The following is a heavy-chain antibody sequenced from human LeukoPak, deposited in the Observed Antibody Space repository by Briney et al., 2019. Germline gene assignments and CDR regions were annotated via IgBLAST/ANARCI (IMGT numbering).Heavy chain of an antibody. Sequence: SVKFSCKASGGTFSSYAISWVRQAPGPGLEWMGRIIPIFGTANYAQKFQGRVTITTDESTSTAYMELSSLRSEDTAVYYCARDSSPYCSGGSCYRVEPWGQGTLVTVSS. V-gene: IGHV1-69*05. J-gene: IGHJ5*02. CDR2: IIPIFGTA. CDR3: ARDSSPYCSGGSCYRVEP. D-gene: IGHD2-15*01. CDR1: GGTFSSYA.